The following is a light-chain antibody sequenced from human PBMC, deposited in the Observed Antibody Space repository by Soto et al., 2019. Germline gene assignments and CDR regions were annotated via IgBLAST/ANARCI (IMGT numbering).Light chain of an antibody. J-gene: IGKJ1*01. V-gene: IGKV3-20*01. CDR3: QQYGSLPHA. CDR1: QSVSSSY. Sequence: IVVSLSPGTLSLSQGERATLSCRASQSVSSSYLAWYQQKPGQAPRLLIYGASSRATGIPDRFSGSGSGTDFTLTISRLEPEDFAVYYCQQYGSLPHAFGQGTKVDI. CDR2: GAS.